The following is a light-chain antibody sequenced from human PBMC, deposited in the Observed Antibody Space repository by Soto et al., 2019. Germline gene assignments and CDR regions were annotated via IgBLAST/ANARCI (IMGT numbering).Light chain of an antibody. Sequence: EIVLTQSPGTLSLSPGERATLSCRASQSVSNNYLAWYQQKPGQPPRLLIYGASSRATGIPDRFSGSGSGTDFTLTISRLEPEDFAVYYCQQYGSSPWTFGQGTKVDIK. CDR2: GAS. V-gene: IGKV3-20*01. CDR1: QSVSNNY. J-gene: IGKJ1*01. CDR3: QQYGSSPWT.